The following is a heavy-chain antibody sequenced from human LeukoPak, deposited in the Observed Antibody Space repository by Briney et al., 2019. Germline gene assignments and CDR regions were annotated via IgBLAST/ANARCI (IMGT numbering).Heavy chain of an antibody. J-gene: IGHJ3*02. CDR2: IYYSGSI. V-gene: IGHV4-59*08. Sequence: SETLSLTCTVSGGSISSYYRSWIRQPPGKGLERIGYIYYSGSINYNPSLKSRVTISVDPSKNQFSLKLSSVTAADTAVYYCARRLRAVAVNAFDIWGQGTMVTVSS. CDR3: ARRLRAVAVNAFDI. CDR1: GGSISSYY. D-gene: IGHD6-19*01.